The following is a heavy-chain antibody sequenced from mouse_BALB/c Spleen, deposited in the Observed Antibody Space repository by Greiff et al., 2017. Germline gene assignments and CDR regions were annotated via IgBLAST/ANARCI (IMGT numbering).Heavy chain of an antibody. Sequence: EVKLVESGGGLVQPGGSLRLSCATSGFTFTDYYMSWVRQPPGKALEWLGFIRNKANGYTTEYSASVKGRFTISRDNSQSILYLQMNTLRAEDSATYYCARDYYYGSSPYYFDYWGQGTTLTVSS. CDR2: IRNKANGYTT. D-gene: IGHD1-1*01. CDR3: ARDYYYGSSPYYFDY. J-gene: IGHJ2*01. CDR1: GFTFTDYY. V-gene: IGHV7-3*02.